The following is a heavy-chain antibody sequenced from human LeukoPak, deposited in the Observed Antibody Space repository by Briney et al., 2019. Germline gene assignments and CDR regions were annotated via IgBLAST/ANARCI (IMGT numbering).Heavy chain of an antibody. D-gene: IGHD2-2*02. V-gene: IGHV3-48*04. Sequence: SYISSSSSTIYYADSVKGRFTISRDNAKNSLYLQMNSLRAEDTAVYYCARSCSSTSCYSDYWGQGTLVTVSS. J-gene: IGHJ4*02. CDR3: ARSCSSTSCYSDY. CDR2: ISSSSSTI.